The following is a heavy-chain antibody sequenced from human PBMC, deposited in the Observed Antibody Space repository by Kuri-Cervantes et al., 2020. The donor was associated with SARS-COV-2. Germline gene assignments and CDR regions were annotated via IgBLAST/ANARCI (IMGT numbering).Heavy chain of an antibody. D-gene: IGHD6-13*01. J-gene: IGHJ4*02. V-gene: IGHV3-13*03. CDR1: GFTFSSYD. Sequence: GESLKISCAACGFTFSSYDMHWVRQATGKGLEWVSAIGTAGDTYYPGSVKGQFPISRDNDKNSLYLQLNSRRAEDTALYYCAREKGSSSWPIDYWGQGTLVTVSS. CDR2: IGTAGDT. CDR3: AREKGSSSWPIDY.